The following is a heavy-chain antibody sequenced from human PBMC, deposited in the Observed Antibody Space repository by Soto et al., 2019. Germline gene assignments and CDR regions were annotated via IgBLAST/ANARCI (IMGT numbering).Heavy chain of an antibody. V-gene: IGHV3-7*01. D-gene: IGHD3-10*01. CDR3: ARDKLWFGELWSNYFDY. Sequence: GGSLRLSCAASGFTFSSYWMSWVRQAPGKGLEWVANIKQDGSEKYYVDSVKGRFTISRDNAKNSLYLQMNSLRAEDTAVYYCARDKLWFGELWSNYFDYWGQGTLVTV. CDR2: IKQDGSEK. CDR1: GFTFSSYW. J-gene: IGHJ4*02.